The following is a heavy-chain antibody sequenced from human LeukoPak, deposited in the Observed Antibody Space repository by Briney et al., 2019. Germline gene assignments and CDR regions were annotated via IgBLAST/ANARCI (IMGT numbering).Heavy chain of an antibody. CDR1: GGSFSGYY. CDR2: INHSGST. V-gene: IGHV4-34*01. Sequence: SETLSLTCAVYGGSFSGYYWSWIRQPPGKGLEWIGEINHSGSTNYNPSLKSRVTISVDTSKNQFSLKLSSVTAADTAVYYCARLPGGPKYYYDSSGYYYPTVDAFDIWGQGTMVTVSS. D-gene: IGHD3-22*01. J-gene: IGHJ3*02. CDR3: ARLPGGPKYYYDSSGYYYPTVDAFDI.